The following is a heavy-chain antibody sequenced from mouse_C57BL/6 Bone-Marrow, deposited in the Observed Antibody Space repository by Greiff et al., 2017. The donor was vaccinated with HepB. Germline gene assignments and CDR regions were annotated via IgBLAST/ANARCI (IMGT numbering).Heavy chain of an antibody. J-gene: IGHJ4*01. CDR1: GYTFPSYW. CDR2: IHPNSGST. Sequence: QVQLQQPGAELVKPGASVKLSCKASGYTFPSYWMNWVKQRPGQGLEWIGMIHPNSGSTNYNEKFKSKATLTVDKSSSTAYMPLSSLTSEDSAVYDCAVPFYYAKDYWGHGTSVTVSS. CDR3: AVPFYYAKDY. V-gene: IGHV1-64*01.